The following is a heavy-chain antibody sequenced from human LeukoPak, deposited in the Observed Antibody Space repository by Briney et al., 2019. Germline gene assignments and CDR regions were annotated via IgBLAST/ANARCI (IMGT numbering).Heavy chain of an antibody. CDR2: ISWNSGSI. D-gene: IGHD3-3*01. CDR3: ARGGGPGLVFGVVRAPYHFDY. CDR1: GFTFDDYA. Sequence: GGSLRLSCAASGFTFDDYAMHWVRHAPGKGLEWVSGISWNSGSIGYADSVKGRFTISRDNAKNSLYLQMNSLRAEDTAVYYCARGGGPGLVFGVVRAPYHFDYWGQGTLVTVSS. J-gene: IGHJ4*02. V-gene: IGHV3-9*01.